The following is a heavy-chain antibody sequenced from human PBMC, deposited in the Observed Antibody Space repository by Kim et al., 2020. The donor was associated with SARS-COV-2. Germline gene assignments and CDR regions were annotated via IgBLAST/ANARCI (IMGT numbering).Heavy chain of an antibody. V-gene: IGHV3-30*07. D-gene: IGHD5-12*01. J-gene: IGHJ4*02. CDR3: ARDLGNRDGYNCADY. Sequence: DSVKGRFTISRDNSKNTLYLQMNSLRAEDTAVYYCARDLGNRDGYNCADYWGQGTLVTVSS.